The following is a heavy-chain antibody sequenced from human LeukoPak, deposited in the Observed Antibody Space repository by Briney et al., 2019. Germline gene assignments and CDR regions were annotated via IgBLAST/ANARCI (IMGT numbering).Heavy chain of an antibody. CDR3: ATAPASVDSS. CDR2: INPDGTKT. V-gene: IGHV3-7*01. Sequence: GGSLRLSCAASVFTFTRFWLTWVRQSPGKGLEWVANINPDGTKTTYVDSVEGRFAISRDNAKNSVFLLMTSLRAEDTAMYYCATAPASVDSSWGQGTLVAVSS. CDR1: VFTFTRFW. J-gene: IGHJ5*02. D-gene: IGHD3-3*01.